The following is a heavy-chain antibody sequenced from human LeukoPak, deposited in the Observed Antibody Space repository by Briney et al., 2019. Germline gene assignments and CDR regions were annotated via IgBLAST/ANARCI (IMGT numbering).Heavy chain of an antibody. J-gene: IGHJ3*02. V-gene: IGHV3-48*03. Sequence: GSLRLSCAASGFTFSSYEMNWVRQAPGKGLEWVSYISSSGSTIYYADSVKGRFTISRDNAKNSLYLQMNSLRAEDTAVYYCARTYIVVVTANAFDIWGQGTMVTVSS. D-gene: IGHD2-21*02. CDR1: GFTFSSYE. CDR2: ISSSGSTI. CDR3: ARTYIVVVTANAFDI.